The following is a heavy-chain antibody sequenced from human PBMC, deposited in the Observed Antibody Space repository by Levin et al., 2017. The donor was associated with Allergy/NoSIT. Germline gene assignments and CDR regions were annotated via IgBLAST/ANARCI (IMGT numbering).Heavy chain of an antibody. V-gene: IGHV3-23*01. CDR1: GFTFSDYA. J-gene: IGHJ6*02. D-gene: IGHD2/OR15-2a*01. CDR3: AKDQGSPRYCNRPTCPPAGRNGMDV. Sequence: GESLKISCAASGFTFSDYAMNWVRQAPGKGLEWVSAISGNGGSTYYADSAKGRFTISRDKSKNTLYLQMNSLRAEDTAVYYCAKDQGSPRYCNRPTCPPAGRNGMDVWGQGTTVTVSS. CDR2: ISGNGGST.